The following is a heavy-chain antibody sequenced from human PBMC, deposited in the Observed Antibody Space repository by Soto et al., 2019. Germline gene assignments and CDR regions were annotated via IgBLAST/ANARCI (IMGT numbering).Heavy chain of an antibody. CDR1: GYSFTSYW. D-gene: IGHD3-22*01. J-gene: IGHJ4*02. CDR2: IYPGDSDT. Sequence: GESLKISCKGSGYSFTSYWIGWVRQMPGKGLKWMGIIYPGDSDTRYSPSFQGQVTISADKSISTAYLQWSSLKASDTAMYYCARSYYDSSGYSYYFDYWGQGTLVTVSS. CDR3: ARSYYDSSGYSYYFDY. V-gene: IGHV5-51*01.